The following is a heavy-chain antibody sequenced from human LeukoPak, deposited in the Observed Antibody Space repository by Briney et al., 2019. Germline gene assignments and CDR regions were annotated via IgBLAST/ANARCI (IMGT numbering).Heavy chain of an antibody. CDR3: ARGGVRTAASTFDF. D-gene: IGHD6-13*01. V-gene: IGHV1-2*02. CDR2: INPNSGTT. J-gene: IGHJ4*02. Sequence: ASVKVSCKASRYPFNDYFIHWVRQAPGQGLEWMGWINPNSGTTKSGQKFQGRVTLTRDTSITTAYMELSRLTSGDTAVYYCARGGVRTAASTFDFWGQGTPVTVSS. CDR1: RYPFNDYF.